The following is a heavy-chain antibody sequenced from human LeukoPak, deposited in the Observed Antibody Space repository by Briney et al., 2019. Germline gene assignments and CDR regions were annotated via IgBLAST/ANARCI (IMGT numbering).Heavy chain of an antibody. CDR1: GGSLSSYY. V-gene: IGHV4-59*01. CDR2: IYYSGST. J-gene: IGHJ4*02. Sequence: SETLSLTCTVSGGSLSSYYWSWIRQPPGKGLEWIGYIYYSGSTNYNPSLKSRVTISVDTSKNQLSLKLSSVTAADTAVYYCARDDYGDYFDYWGQGTLVTVSS. CDR3: ARDDYGDYFDY. D-gene: IGHD4-17*01.